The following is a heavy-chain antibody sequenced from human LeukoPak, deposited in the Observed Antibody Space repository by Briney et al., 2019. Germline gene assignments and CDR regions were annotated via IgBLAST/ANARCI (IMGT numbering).Heavy chain of an antibody. CDR1: GFTFSSYA. V-gene: IGHV3-23*01. Sequence: PGGSLRLSCAASGFTFSSYAMSWVRQAPGKGLEWVSAISGSGGSTYYADSVKGRFTISRDNSKNTLYLQMNSLGAEDTAVYYCAKTYYYDSSGYYVPRPFDYWGQGTLVTVSS. D-gene: IGHD3-22*01. CDR2: ISGSGGST. J-gene: IGHJ4*02. CDR3: AKTYYYDSSGYYVPRPFDY.